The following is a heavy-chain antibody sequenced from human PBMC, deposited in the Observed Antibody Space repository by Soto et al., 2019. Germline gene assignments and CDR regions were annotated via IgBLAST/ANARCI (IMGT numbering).Heavy chain of an antibody. Sequence: RGESLKISCKGSGYSFTSYWIGWVRQMPGKGLEWMGIIYPGDSDTRYSPSFQGQVTISADKSISTAYLQWSSLKASDTAMYYCARHPGYDFWSGYYYYGMDVWGQGTTVTVSS. D-gene: IGHD3-3*01. CDR2: IYPGDSDT. V-gene: IGHV5-51*01. CDR1: GYSFTSYW. CDR3: ARHPGYDFWSGYYYYGMDV. J-gene: IGHJ6*02.